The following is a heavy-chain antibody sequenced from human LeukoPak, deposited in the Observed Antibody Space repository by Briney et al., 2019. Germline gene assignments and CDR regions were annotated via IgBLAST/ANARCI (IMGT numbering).Heavy chain of an antibody. J-gene: IGHJ6*04. CDR3: ASAGTTGTKGMDA. Sequence: GGSLRLSCAASGFTFSSYSMNWVRQAPGKGLEWVSSISSSSSYIYYADSVKGRFTISRDNAKNSLYLQMNSLRAEDTAVYYCASAGTTGTKGMDAWGKGTTVTVSS. CDR2: ISSSSSYI. CDR1: GFTFSSYS. D-gene: IGHD1-1*01. V-gene: IGHV3-21*01.